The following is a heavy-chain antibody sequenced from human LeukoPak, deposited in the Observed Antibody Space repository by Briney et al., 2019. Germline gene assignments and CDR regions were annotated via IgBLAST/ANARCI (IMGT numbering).Heavy chain of an antibody. CDR3: ARVQGGGFRTADY. V-gene: IGHV3-30*19. Sequence: GGSLRLSYAASGFTFTSYAMHWVRQAPGKGLDWVAVILEDGRYQYNADSVKGRFTISRDNSNNSLFLQMNSLRPEDTAIYYCARVQGGGFRTADYWGQGTLVTVSS. D-gene: IGHD1-14*01. CDR1: GFTFTSYA. J-gene: IGHJ4*02. CDR2: ILEDGRYQ.